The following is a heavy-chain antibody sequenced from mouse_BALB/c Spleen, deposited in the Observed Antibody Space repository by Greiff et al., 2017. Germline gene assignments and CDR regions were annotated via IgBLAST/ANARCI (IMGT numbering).Heavy chain of an antibody. D-gene: IGHD4-1*01. J-gene: IGHJ3*01. V-gene: IGHV2-9*02. CDR2: IWAGGST. CDR3: ARDLNWDEAY. CDR1: GFSLTSYG. Sequence: VMLVESGPGLVAPSQSLSITCTVSGFSLTSYGVHWVRQPPGKGLEWLGVIWAGGSTNYNSALMSRLSISKDNSKSQVFLKMNSLQTDDTAMYYCARDLNWDEAYWGQGTLVTVSA.